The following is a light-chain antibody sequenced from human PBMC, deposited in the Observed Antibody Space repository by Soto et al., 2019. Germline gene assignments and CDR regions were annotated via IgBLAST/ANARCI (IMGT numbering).Light chain of an antibody. V-gene: IGLV2-11*01. CDR3: CSYAGSYTVL. CDR1: SSDVGNYNY. Sequence: QSALTQPRSVSGSPGQSVTISCTGTSSDVGNYNYVSWYQQLPGKAPKLMIYDVTKRPSGVPDRFSGSKSGNTASLTISGLQAEDEADYSCCSYAGSYTVLFGGGTKLTVL. CDR2: DVT. J-gene: IGLJ2*01.